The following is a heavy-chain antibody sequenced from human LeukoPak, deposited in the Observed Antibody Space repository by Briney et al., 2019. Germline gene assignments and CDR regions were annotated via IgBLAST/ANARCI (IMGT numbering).Heavy chain of an antibody. CDR3: ARDRALGYCTNGVCFNWFDP. D-gene: IGHD2-8*01. Sequence: SETLSLTCAVYGGSFSGYYWSWIRQPPGKGLEWIGEINHSGSTNYNPSLKSRVTISVDTSKNQFSLKLSSVTAADTAVYYCARDRALGYCTNGVCFNWFDPWGQGTLVTVSS. CDR2: INHSGST. CDR1: GGSFSGYY. V-gene: IGHV4-34*01. J-gene: IGHJ5*02.